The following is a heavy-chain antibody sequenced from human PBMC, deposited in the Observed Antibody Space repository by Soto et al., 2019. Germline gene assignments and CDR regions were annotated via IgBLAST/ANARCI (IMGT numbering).Heavy chain of an antibody. V-gene: IGHV1-18*01. J-gene: IGHJ6*03. Sequence: GASVKVSCKASGYTFTNYGITWVRQAPGQGLEWMGWISAYNGDTHYTQRLQGRVTMTTDTSTSTAYMELRGLRSDDTAVYYCARVRQLVSYFYYYMDVRGKGTTVTVSS. CDR1: GYTFTNYG. D-gene: IGHD6-6*01. CDR3: ARVRQLVSYFYYYMDV. CDR2: ISAYNGDT.